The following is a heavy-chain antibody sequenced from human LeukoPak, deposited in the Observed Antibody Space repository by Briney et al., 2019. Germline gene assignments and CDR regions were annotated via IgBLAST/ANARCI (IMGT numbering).Heavy chain of an antibody. J-gene: IGHJ3*02. CDR2: ISGSGGST. Sequence: GGSLRLSCAASGFTFTNHGMSWVRQAPGKGLEWVSAISGSGGSTYYADSVKGRFTISRDNSKNTLYLQMNSLRAEDTAVYYCAKADEQDAFDIWGQGTMVTVSS. CDR3: AKADEQDAFDI. CDR1: GFTFTNHG. V-gene: IGHV3-23*01. D-gene: IGHD1/OR15-1a*01.